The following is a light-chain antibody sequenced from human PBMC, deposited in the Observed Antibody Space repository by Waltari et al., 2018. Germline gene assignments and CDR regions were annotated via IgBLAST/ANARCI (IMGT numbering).Light chain of an antibody. V-gene: IGKV1-39*01. CDR2: DAS. CDR1: QTIYRH. Sequence: DIQMTQSPASLSASVGARLTITCRVSQTIYRHLNWYQQKPGHAPDLLIFDASNLPGGVPSRFSGSGSGTDFTLTISSLQPEDFVTYYCQQSYSTPRTFGQGTRLEIK. J-gene: IGKJ2*01. CDR3: QQSYSTPRT.